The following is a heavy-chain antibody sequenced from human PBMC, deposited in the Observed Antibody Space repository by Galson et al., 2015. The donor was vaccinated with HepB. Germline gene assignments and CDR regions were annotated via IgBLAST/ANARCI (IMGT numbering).Heavy chain of an antibody. CDR1: GGSFSGYY. CDR2: INHSGST. J-gene: IGHJ4*02. D-gene: IGHD2-2*01. Sequence: VYGGSFSGYYWSWIRQPPGKGLEWIGEINHSGSTNYNPSLKSRVTISVDTSKNQFSLKLSSVTAADTAVYYCARGRGGYCSSTSCRPYYFDYWGQGTLVTVSS. V-gene: IGHV4-34*01. CDR3: ARGRGGYCSSTSCRPYYFDY.